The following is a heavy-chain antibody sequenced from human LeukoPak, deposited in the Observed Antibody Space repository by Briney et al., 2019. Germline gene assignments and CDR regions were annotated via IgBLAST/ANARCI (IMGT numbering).Heavy chain of an antibody. D-gene: IGHD4-23*01. CDR2: INAGNGNT. V-gene: IGHV1-3*01. Sequence: ASVKVSCKASGYTFTSYTMHWVRQAPGQRLEWMGWINAGNGNTKYSQKFQGRVTITRDTSASTAYMELSSLRSEDTAVYYCARGLRSPTVVNDAIERFDYWGQGTLVTVSS. CDR3: ARGLRSPTVVNDAIERFDY. CDR1: GYTFTSYT. J-gene: IGHJ4*02.